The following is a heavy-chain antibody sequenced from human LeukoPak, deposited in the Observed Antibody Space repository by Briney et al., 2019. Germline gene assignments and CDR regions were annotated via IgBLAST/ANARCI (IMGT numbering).Heavy chain of an antibody. CDR2: IYYSGST. CDR1: GGSFSGYY. D-gene: IGHD2-21*02. Sequence: SETLSLTCAVYGGSFSGYYWSWIRQPPGKGLEWIGYIYYSGSTYYNPSLKSRVTISVDTSKNQFSLKLSSVTAADTAVYYCARSFLCGGDCYDAFDIWGQGTMVTVSS. J-gene: IGHJ3*02. CDR3: ARSFLCGGDCYDAFDI. V-gene: IGHV4-30-4*01.